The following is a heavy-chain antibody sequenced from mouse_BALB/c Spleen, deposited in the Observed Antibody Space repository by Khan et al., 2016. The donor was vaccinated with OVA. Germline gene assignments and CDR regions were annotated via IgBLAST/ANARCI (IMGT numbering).Heavy chain of an antibody. J-gene: IGHJ4*01. CDR1: GYTFTNYG. CDR3: ARPPYFSYTLDY. D-gene: IGHD2-10*01. V-gene: IGHV9-3-1*01. Sequence: QIQLVQSGPELKKPGETVKISCKASGYTFTNYGMNWVKQSPGKALKWMGWINTYTGEPTYADDFKGRFAFSLETSVSTAYLQINNHKNEDTATYFCARPPYFSYTLDYWGQGTSVTVSS. CDR2: INTYTGEP.